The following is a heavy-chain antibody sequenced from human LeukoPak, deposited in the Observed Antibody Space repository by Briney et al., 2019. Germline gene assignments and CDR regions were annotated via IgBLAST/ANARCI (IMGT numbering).Heavy chain of an antibody. J-gene: IGHJ4*02. CDR1: GFTFSGYW. D-gene: IGHD1-26*01. V-gene: IGHV3-7*01. Sequence: GGSLRLSCAASGFTFSGYWMSWVRQAPGKGLEWVADIKQDGSEKYYVDSVKGRFTISRDTAKKSLYLQMNSLRAEDTAVYYCARDLTVGATFDYWGQGTLVTVSS. CDR3: ARDLTVGATFDY. CDR2: IKQDGSEK.